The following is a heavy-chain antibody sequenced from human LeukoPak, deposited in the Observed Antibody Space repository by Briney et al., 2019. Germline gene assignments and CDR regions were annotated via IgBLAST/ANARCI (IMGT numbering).Heavy chain of an antibody. D-gene: IGHD6-6*01. J-gene: IGHJ6*03. CDR1: GGSISSGGYY. V-gene: IGHV4-31*03. Sequence: SETLSLTCTVSGGSISSGGYYWSWIRQHPGKGLEWIGYIYYSGSTYYNPSLKSRVTISVDTTKNQFSLKLSSVTAADTAVYYCARQHKDRSIAARPRYYYYYMDVWGKGTTVTVSS. CDR3: ARQHKDRSIAARPRYYYYYMDV. CDR2: IYYSGST.